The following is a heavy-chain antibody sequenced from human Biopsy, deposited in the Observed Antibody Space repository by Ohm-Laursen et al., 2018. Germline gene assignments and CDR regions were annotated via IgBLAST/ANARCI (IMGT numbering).Heavy chain of an antibody. CDR1: GYSVTNDYY. J-gene: IGHJ6*02. D-gene: IGHD5-12*01. CDR3: ARVAGGYAYYYGMDV. V-gene: IGHV4-38-2*01. Sequence: SQTLSLTCVVSGYSVTNDYYWGWIRQPPGKGLEWIGNIYYDGITYYNPSLKSRVAMSVDMSKNQFSLRLTSVTAADTAVHYCARVAGGYAYYYGMDVWGQGTTVIVSS. CDR2: IYYDGIT.